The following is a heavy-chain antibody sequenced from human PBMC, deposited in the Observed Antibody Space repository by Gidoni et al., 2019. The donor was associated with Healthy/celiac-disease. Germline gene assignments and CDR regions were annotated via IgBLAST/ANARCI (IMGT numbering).Heavy chain of an antibody. D-gene: IGHD5-12*01. CDR3: ARDPGYSGYDVWGN. CDR1: GYPFTGYY. J-gene: IGHJ4*02. Sequence: QVQLVQSGAEVKKPGASVKVSCKASGYPFTGYYMHWVRQAPGQGLEWMGWINPNSGGTTYAQKFQGRVTMTRDTSISTAYMELSRLRSDDTAVYYCARDPGYSGYDVWGNRGQGTLVTVSS. V-gene: IGHV1-2*02. CDR2: INPNSGGT.